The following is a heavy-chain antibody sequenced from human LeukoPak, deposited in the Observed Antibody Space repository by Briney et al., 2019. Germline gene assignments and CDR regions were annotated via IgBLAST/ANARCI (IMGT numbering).Heavy chain of an antibody. Sequence: SVKVSCKASGGTFSSYAISWVRQAPGQGLEWMGGIIPISGTANYAQKFQGRVTITADKSTSTAYMELSSLRSEDTAVYYCARVDGGGYEKYYFDYWGQGTLVTVSS. CDR1: GGTFSSYA. CDR2: IIPISGTA. J-gene: IGHJ4*02. V-gene: IGHV1-69*06. CDR3: ARVDGGGYEKYYFDY. D-gene: IGHD5-12*01.